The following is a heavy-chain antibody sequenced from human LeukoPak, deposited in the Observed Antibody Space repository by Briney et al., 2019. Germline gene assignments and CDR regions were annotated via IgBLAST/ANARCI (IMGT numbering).Heavy chain of an antibody. CDR2: IYHSGST. CDR1: GYSISSGYY. J-gene: IGHJ5*02. D-gene: IGHD3-3*01. Sequence: SETLSLTCTVSGYSISSGYYWGWIRQPPGKGLEWIGSIYHSGSTYYNPSLKSRVTISVDTSKNQFSLKLSSVTAADTAVYYCARAKYYDFWSGPYNWFDPWGQGTLVTVSS. CDR3: ARAKYYDFWSGPYNWFDP. V-gene: IGHV4-38-2*02.